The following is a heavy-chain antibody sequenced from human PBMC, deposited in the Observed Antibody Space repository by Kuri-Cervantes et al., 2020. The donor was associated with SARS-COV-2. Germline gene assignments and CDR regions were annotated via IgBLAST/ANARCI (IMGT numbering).Heavy chain of an antibody. D-gene: IGHD6-6*01. CDR2: TYYRSKWYN. CDR1: GDSVSSNSAA. J-gene: IGHJ4*02. V-gene: IGHV6-1*01. Sequence: SETLSLTCAISGDSVSSNSAAWNWIRQSPSRGLEWLGRTYYRSKWYNDYAVSVKSRITINPDTSKNQFSLQLNSVTPEDTAVYYCARVGIAARPGDFDYWGQGTLVTVSS. CDR3: ARVGIAARPGDFDY.